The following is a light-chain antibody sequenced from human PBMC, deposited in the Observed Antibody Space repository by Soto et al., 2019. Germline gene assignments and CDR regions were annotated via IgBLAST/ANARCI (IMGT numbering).Light chain of an antibody. Sequence: QSALTQPASVSGSPGQSITISCTGTSSYNLVSWYQQHPGKAPKLMIYEFTKRPLGVSNRFSGSKSGNTASLTISGLQAEDEADYHGSLYAGSGIWMFGGGTKLTVL. CDR1: SSYNL. CDR3: SLYAGSGIWM. V-gene: IGLV2-23*02. J-gene: IGLJ3*02. CDR2: EFT.